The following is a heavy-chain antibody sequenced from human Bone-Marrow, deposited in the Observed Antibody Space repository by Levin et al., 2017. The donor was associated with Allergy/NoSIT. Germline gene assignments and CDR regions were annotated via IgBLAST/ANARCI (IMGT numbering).Heavy chain of an antibody. Sequence: GGSLRLSCAASGFTFSSYAMSWVRQAPGKGLEWVSAISGSGGSTYYADSVKGRFTISRDNSKNTLYLQMNSLRAEDTAVYYCAKDLPEPSLSVVVPAAMGSALEIWGQGTMVTVSS. CDR3: AKDLPEPSLSVVVPAAMGSALEI. J-gene: IGHJ3*02. D-gene: IGHD2-2*01. V-gene: IGHV3-23*01. CDR1: GFTFSSYA. CDR2: ISGSGGST.